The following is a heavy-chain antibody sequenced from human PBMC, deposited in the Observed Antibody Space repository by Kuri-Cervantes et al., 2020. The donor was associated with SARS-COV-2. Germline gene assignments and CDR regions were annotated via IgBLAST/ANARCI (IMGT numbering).Heavy chain of an antibody. CDR2: TYTTGDT. CDR1: GGAINRGDYF. CDR3: ARTYDTVTGDAFDI. Sequence: LRLSCTVSGGAINRGDYFWSWIRQTPGKGLEWIGNTYTTGDTQYNPSLKSRVAISLDTSKNKFSLKLSSVTAADTAVYYCARTYDTVTGDAFDIWGQGTMVTVSS. V-gene: IGHV4-30-4*01. J-gene: IGHJ3*02. D-gene: IGHD4-11*01.